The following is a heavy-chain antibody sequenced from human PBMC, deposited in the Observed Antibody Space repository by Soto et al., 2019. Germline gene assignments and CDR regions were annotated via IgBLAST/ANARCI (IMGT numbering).Heavy chain of an antibody. V-gene: IGHV3-33*01. CDR2: IWYDGSNK. CDR3: AIMEWLTDAFDI. J-gene: IGHJ3*02. CDR1: GFTFSSYG. Sequence: QVQLVESGGGVVQPGRSLRLSCAASGFTFSSYGMHWVRQAPGKGLEWVAVIWYDGSNKYYADSVKGRFTISRDNSKNTLYLQMNSLRAEDTAVYYCAIMEWLTDAFDIWGQGTMVTVSS. D-gene: IGHD3-3*01.